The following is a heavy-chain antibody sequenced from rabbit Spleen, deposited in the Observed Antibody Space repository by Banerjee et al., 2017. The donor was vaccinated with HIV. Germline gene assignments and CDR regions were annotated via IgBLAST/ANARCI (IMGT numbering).Heavy chain of an antibody. CDR3: ARGPPYAGYAGYGYVYLNL. CDR2: IDPVFGIT. D-gene: IGHD6-1*01. V-gene: IGHV1S7*01. CDR1: GFSLSSYY. Sequence: QQLEESGGGLVKPGGTLTLTCTASGFSLSSYYMNWVRQAPGKGLEWIGYIDPVFGITYYANWVNGRFSISRENTQNTVSLQLNSLTAADTATYFCARGPPYAGYAGYGYVYLNLWGQGTLVTVS. J-gene: IGHJ4*01.